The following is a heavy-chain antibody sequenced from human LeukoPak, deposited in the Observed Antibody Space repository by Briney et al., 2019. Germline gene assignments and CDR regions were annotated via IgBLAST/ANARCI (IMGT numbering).Heavy chain of an antibody. CDR1: GFTFSSYW. Sequence: GGSLRLSCAASGFTFSSYWMHWVRQAPGKGLVWVSRINSDGSSTSYADSVKGRFTISRDNAKNTLYLQMNSLRAEDTAVYYCARGDDILTAYYYYYGRDVWGKGTTVTVSS. D-gene: IGHD3-9*01. J-gene: IGHJ6*04. CDR2: INSDGSST. CDR3: ARGDDILTAYYYYYGRDV. V-gene: IGHV3-74*01.